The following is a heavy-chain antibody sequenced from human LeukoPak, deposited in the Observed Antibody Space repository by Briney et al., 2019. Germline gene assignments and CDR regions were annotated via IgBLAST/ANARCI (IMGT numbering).Heavy chain of an antibody. CDR2: ISSSSSYI. J-gene: IGHJ6*02. V-gene: IGHV3-21*01. CDR3: ARGHRGYCSSTSCYGFVSYDYYGMVV. CDR1: GFTFSSYS. Sequence: GGCLRLSCAASGFTFSSYSMNWVRQAPGKGLECVSSISSSSSYIYYADSVKGRFTISRDNAKNSLYLHMNSLRAEDTAVYYCARGHRGYCSSTSCYGFVSYDYYGMVVWGQGTTVTVSS. D-gene: IGHD2-2*01.